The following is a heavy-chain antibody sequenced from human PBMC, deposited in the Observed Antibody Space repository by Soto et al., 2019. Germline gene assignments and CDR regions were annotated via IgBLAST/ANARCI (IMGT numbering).Heavy chain of an antibody. J-gene: IGHJ4*02. CDR1: GGTFSSYA. CDR2: IIPIFGTA. D-gene: IGHD1-26*01. Sequence: SVKVSCKASGGTFSSYAVSWVRQAPGQGLEWMGGIIPIFGTANYAQKFQGRVTITADESTSTAYMELSSLRSEDTAVYYCARDTRGSYSDFYYWGQGTLVTVSS. CDR3: ARDTRGSYSDFYY. V-gene: IGHV1-69*13.